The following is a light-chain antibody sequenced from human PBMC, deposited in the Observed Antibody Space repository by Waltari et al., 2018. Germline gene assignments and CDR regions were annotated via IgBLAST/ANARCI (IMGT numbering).Light chain of an antibody. V-gene: IGKV1-9*01. CDR1: QGISSY. J-gene: IGKJ2*01. CDR2: AAS. Sequence: IQLTQSPSSLSASVGDRVTITCRASQGISSYLAWYQQKPGKAPKLLIYAASTLQSGVPSRFSGSGSGTDFTLTISSLQPEDFATYYCQQLNSYPHTFGQGTKLEIE. CDR3: QQLNSYPHT.